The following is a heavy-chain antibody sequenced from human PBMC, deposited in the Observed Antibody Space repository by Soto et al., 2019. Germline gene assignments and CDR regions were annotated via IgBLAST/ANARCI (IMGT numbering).Heavy chain of an antibody. Sequence: QVQLQESGPGLVKPSQTLTLTCTVSGGSISSGSLYWSWIRQQPRKGLECIAHISDSGSSYYNPSLESRVTISVDTSKNQFSLKLSAVTAADTAVYFCARTTFYDIFTAYYSLFDYWGQGTLVTVSS. CDR1: GGSISSGSLY. D-gene: IGHD3-9*01. CDR2: ISDSGSS. V-gene: IGHV4-31*03. CDR3: ARTTFYDIFTAYYSLFDY. J-gene: IGHJ4*02.